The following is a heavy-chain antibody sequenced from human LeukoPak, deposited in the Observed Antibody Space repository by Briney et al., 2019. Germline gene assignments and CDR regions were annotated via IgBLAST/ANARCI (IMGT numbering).Heavy chain of an antibody. CDR2: IYYSGST. CDR3: ARDSSTWWFDY. D-gene: IGHD6-13*01. J-gene: IGHJ4*02. V-gene: IGHV4-31*03. Sequence: SETLSLTCTVSGASISSGAYYWSWIRQHPGKGLECIGYIYYSGSTYYNPSLKSRVTISVDTSKNQFSLNLRSVTAADTAVYYCARDSSTWWFDYWGQGTLVTVSS. CDR1: GASISSGAYY.